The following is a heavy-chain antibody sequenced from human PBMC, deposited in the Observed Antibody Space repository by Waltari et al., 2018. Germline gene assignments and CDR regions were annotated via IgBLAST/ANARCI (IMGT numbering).Heavy chain of an antibody. Sequence: EVQLLESGGGLVQPGGSLRLSCAASGFTFSRSAMSWVRQAPGKGLEWVSGISGSGDRTDDADSVKGRFTISRDNSKNTLSLQMNSLRVEDTAIYYCANGANPQHPYHFENWGQGTLVTVSS. V-gene: IGHV3-23*01. D-gene: IGHD1-26*01. J-gene: IGHJ4*02. CDR2: ISGSGDRT. CDR3: ANGANPQHPYHFEN. CDR1: GFTFSRSA.